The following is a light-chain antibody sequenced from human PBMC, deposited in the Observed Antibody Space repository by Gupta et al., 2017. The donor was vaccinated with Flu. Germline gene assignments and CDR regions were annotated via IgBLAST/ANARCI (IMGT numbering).Light chain of an antibody. CDR1: SSNIGSNY. V-gene: IGLV1-47*01. Sequence: QSVLTQPPSASGTPGQRVTISCSGSSSNIGSNYVYWYQQFPGTAPKLLIYRNNQRPSGVPDRFSGSKSGTSASLAISGLRSEDEADYYFAAWDGSLSAPVFGGGTKLTVL. CDR3: AAWDGSLSAPV. J-gene: IGLJ3*02. CDR2: RNN.